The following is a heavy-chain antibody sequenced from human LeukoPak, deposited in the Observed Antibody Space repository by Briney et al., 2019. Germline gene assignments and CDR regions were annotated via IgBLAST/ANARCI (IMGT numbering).Heavy chain of an antibody. CDR1: GFTVSRNY. V-gene: IGHV3-66*01. CDR2: IYSGGRT. D-gene: IGHD6-13*01. Sequence: GGSLRLSCAASGFTVSRNYMSWVRQAPGKGLEWVSVIYSGGRTYYADSEKGRFTISRDNSKNTLYLQMNRLRAEDTAVYYCARAGPSSSWHQFDYWGQGTLVTVSS. J-gene: IGHJ4*02. CDR3: ARAGPSSSWHQFDY.